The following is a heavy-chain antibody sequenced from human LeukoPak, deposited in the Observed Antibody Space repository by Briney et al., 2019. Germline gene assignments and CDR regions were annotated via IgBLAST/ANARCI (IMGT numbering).Heavy chain of an antibody. CDR2: ISGYNDNP. D-gene: IGHD2-21*01. Sequence: ASEKVSCKASGYTFTNFGISWVRQAPGQGLEWMGWISGYNDNPNYAQKLQGRVTLTTDTSTSTAYMELRSLRYDDTAVYYCARDDSADWGQGTLVTVSS. V-gene: IGHV1-18*01. J-gene: IGHJ4*02. CDR3: ARDDSAD. CDR1: GYTFTNFG.